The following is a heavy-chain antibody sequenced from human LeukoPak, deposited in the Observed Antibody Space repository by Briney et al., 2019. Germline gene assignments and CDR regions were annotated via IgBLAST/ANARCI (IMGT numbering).Heavy chain of an antibody. D-gene: IGHD3-22*01. CDR1: GGSFSGYY. Sequence: SETLSLTCAVYGGSFSGYYWSWIRQPPGKGLEWIGSMYYSGSTNYKPSLKSRVTISVDTSKNQFSLKLSSVTAADTAVYYCARHAYYYDRSGSYEAFDIWGQGTMVTVSS. V-gene: IGHV4-59*08. CDR2: MYYSGST. CDR3: ARHAYYYDRSGSYEAFDI. J-gene: IGHJ3*02.